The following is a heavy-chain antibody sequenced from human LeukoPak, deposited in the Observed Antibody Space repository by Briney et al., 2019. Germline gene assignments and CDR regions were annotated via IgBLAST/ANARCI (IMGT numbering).Heavy chain of an antibody. CDR1: GXTFSSYA. D-gene: IGHD3-10*01. J-gene: IGHJ4*02. V-gene: IGHV3-23*01. Sequence: PGRSLRPSCAASGXTFSSYAMTWVRQAPGKGLEWVSAISGSGGSAYYADSVKGRFTISRDNSKNTLYLQMNSLRAEDTAVYYCAKTVSGSYSYQGGDYWGQGTLVTVSS. CDR2: ISGSGGSA. CDR3: AKTVSGSYSYQGGDY.